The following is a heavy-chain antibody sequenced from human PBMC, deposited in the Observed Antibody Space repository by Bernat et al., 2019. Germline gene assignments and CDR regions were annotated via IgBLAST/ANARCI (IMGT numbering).Heavy chain of an antibody. Sequence: QVQLVQSGAEVKKPGSSVKVSCKASGGTFSSYAISWVRQAPGQGLEWMGGIIPIFGTVNYAQKFQGRVTITADESTSTAYMELSSLRFEDTAVYYCARFEQQLVRSAFDIWGQGTMVTVSS. CDR1: GGTFSSYA. D-gene: IGHD6-13*01. CDR3: ARFEQQLVRSAFDI. J-gene: IGHJ3*02. V-gene: IGHV1-69*01. CDR2: IIPIFGTV.